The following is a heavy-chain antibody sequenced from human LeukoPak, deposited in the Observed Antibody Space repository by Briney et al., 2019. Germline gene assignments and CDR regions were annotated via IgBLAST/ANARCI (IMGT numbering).Heavy chain of an antibody. J-gene: IGHJ4*02. CDR2: IKTKGEGGTV. V-gene: IGHV3-15*01. Sequence: GGSLRLSCATSGFTFSDAWMTWVRQAQGKGLEWVGRIKTKGEGGTVDYAAPVKGRFTISRDDSKNTFYPQMNSLKTEDTAMYYCMSDLDNWGQGTPVTVSS. CDR3: MSDLDN. CDR1: GFTFSDAW.